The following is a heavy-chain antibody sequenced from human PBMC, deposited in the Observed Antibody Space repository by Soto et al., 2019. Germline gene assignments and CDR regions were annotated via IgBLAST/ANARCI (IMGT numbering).Heavy chain of an antibody. J-gene: IGHJ4*02. CDR3: ASGYCSSTSCPTNY. D-gene: IGHD2-2*01. CDR2: INHSGST. V-gene: IGHV4-34*01. CDR1: GGSFSGYY. Sequence: SETLSLTCAVYGGSFSGYYWNWLRQPPGKGLEWIGEINHSGSTNYNPSLKSRVTISVDTSKNQFSLKLSSVTAADTAVYYCASGYCSSTSCPTNYWGQGTLVTVSS.